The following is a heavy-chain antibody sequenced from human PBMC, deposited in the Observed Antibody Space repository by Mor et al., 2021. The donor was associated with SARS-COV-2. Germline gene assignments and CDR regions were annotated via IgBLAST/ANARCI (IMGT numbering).Heavy chain of an antibody. CDR3: AREVNIRLHTDAFDI. Sequence: CTMSRDNPKNTLYLQMNSLRSEDTAVYYCAREVNIRLHTDAFDIWGHGTLVTVSS. V-gene: IGHV3-30*07. D-gene: IGHD2-15*01. J-gene: IGHJ3*02.